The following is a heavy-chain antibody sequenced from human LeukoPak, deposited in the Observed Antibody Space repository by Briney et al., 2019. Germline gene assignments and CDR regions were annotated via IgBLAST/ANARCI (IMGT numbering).Heavy chain of an antibody. J-gene: IGHJ4*02. CDR3: ARDLELATYSPRSSY. V-gene: IGHV3-11*05. CDR1: GFTFSDYY. D-gene: IGHD5-24*01. Sequence: GGSLRLSCAASGFTFSDYYMSWIRQAPGRGREWVSYISGTSTYTNYADSVRGRFTISRDNAKKSLYLQMNSLRPEDTAIYYCARDLELATYSPRSSYWGQGTLVTVSS. CDR2: ISGTSTYT.